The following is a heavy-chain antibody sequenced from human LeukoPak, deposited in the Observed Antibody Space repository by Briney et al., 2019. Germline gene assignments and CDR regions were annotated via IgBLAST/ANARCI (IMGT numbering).Heavy chain of an antibody. J-gene: IGHJ4*02. D-gene: IGHD3-10*01. CDR1: GFTFDDYA. CDR2: ISWDGGST. V-gene: IGHV3-43D*03. CDR3: AKDALYGSGSGDYFDY. Sequence: GGSLRLSCAASGFTFDDYAMHWVRQAPGKGLEWVSLISWDGGSTYYADSVKGRFTISRDNSKNSLYLQMNSLRAEDTALYYCAKDALYGSGSGDYFDYWGQGTLVTVSS.